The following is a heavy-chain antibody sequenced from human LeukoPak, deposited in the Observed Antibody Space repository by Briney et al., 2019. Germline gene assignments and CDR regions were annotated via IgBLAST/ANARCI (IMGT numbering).Heavy chain of an antibody. CDR1: GYTFTSYG. Sequence: ASVKVSCKASGYTFTSYGISWVRQAPGQGLEWMGWISAYNGNTNYAQKLQGRVTMTTDTSTSTAYMELRSLRSDDTAVYYCERDTYSSGWYWSPPNFDYWGQGTLVTVSS. V-gene: IGHV1-18*01. D-gene: IGHD6-19*01. CDR3: ERDTYSSGWYWSPPNFDY. CDR2: ISAYNGNT. J-gene: IGHJ4*02.